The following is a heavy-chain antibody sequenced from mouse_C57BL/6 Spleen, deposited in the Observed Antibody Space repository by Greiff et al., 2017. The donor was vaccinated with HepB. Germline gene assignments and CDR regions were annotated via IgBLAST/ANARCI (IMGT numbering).Heavy chain of an antibody. CDR1: GYTFTDYY. J-gene: IGHJ2*01. CDR2: INTNNGGT. Sequence: VQLQQSGPELVKPGASVKISCKASGYTFTDYYMNWVKQSHGKSLEWIGDINTNNGGTSYNHKFKGKATLTVDKSSSTAYMELRSLTSEASAVYYCARDYYDLDYWGQGTTLTVSS. D-gene: IGHD1-1*01. CDR3: ARDYYDLDY. V-gene: IGHV1-26*01.